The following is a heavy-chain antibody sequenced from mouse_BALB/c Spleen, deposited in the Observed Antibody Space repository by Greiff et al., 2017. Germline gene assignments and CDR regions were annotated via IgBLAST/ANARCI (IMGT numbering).Heavy chain of an antibody. CDR2: ISTYYGDA. J-gene: IGHJ2*01. CDR1: GYTFTDYA. CDR3: AYYRDETGFDY. Sequence: VQLQQSGAELVRPGVSVKISCKGSGYTFTDYAMHWVKQSHAKSLEWIGVISTYYGDASYNQKFKGKATMTVDKSSSTAYMELARLTSEDSAIYYCAYYRDETGFDYWGQGTTLTVSS. V-gene: IGHV1S137*01. D-gene: IGHD2-14*01.